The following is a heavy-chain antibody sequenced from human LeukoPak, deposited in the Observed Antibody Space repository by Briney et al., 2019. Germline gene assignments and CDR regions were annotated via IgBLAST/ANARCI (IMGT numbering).Heavy chain of an antibody. V-gene: IGHV4-30-4*01. CDR3: ATVVVVAATNYYYYATDV. J-gene: IGHJ6*02. CDR2: ICYTCNT. CDR1: GGSIRSDDYY. Sequence: SETLSLTCTVSGGSIRSDDYYWSWIRQPPGKGLERIGYICYTCNTHYNPSLQSRVTFSVDTSKNQFSLKLSSVTAADTAVYFCATVVVVAATNYYYYATDVWGQGTTVTVSS. D-gene: IGHD2-15*01.